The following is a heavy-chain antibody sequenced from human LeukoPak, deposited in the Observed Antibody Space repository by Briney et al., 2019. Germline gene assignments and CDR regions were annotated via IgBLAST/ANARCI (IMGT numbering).Heavy chain of an antibody. D-gene: IGHD5-18*01. J-gene: IGHJ6*03. CDR3: ARDKAMGYYSYMDV. CDR1: GFTFSSYA. CDR2: ISSSTSTI. Sequence: GGSLRLSCAASGFTFSSYAMNWVRQAPGKGLEWVSYISSSTSTIYYADSVKGRFTISRDNAKNSLYLQMNSLRAEDTAVYYCARDKAMGYYSYMDVWGKGTTVTVSS. V-gene: IGHV3-48*01.